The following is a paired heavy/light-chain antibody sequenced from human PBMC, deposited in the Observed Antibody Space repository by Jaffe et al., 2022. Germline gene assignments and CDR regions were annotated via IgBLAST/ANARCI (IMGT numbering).Light chain of an antibody. CDR3: QTWDNGVHVV. CDR2: LNSDGSQ. V-gene: IGLV4-69*01. J-gene: IGLJ2*01. CDR1: SGHNSYA. Sequence: VVTQSPSASASLGASVKLTCTLSSGHNSYAIAWHQQQPPKGPRYLMKLNSDGSQSRGDGIPDRFSGSSSGAERYLTISSLQSEDEADYYCQTWDNGVHVVFGGGTKLTVL.
Heavy chain of an antibody. J-gene: IGHJ3*01. Sequence: QVQLVESGGGVVQPGGSLRLSCAASGFSFSDYGIHWVRQAPGKGLEWVAFIRYDGINEYYADSVKGRFTVSRSNSENTLSLQMNTLRPEDTAVYYCAKEDHRTDTDFWSGYYRHIGYAFDVWGQGIMVTVSS. D-gene: IGHD3-3*01. CDR2: IRYDGINE. V-gene: IGHV3-30*02. CDR1: GFSFSDYG. CDR3: AKEDHRTDTDFWSGYYRHIGYAFDV.